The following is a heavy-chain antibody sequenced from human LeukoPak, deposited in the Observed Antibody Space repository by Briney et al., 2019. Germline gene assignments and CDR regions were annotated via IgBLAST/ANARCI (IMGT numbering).Heavy chain of an antibody. J-gene: IGHJ4*02. CDR1: GYTLTELS. CDR3: ATDRMWYSSSWYYFDY. D-gene: IGHD6-13*01. Sequence: ASLKVSCKVSGYTLTELSMHWVRQGPGKGLEWMGGFDPEDGETIYAQKFQGRVTMTEDTSTNTAYMELSSLRSEDTAVYYCATDRMWYSSSWYYFDYWGQGTLVTVSS. CDR2: FDPEDGET. V-gene: IGHV1-24*01.